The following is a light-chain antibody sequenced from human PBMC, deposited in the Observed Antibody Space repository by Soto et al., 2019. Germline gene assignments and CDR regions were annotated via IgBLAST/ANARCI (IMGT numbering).Light chain of an antibody. CDR2: WAS. J-gene: IGKJ1*01. V-gene: IGKV4-1*01. CDR1: QSLLYSSNNKNY. Sequence: DIVMTQSPDSLAVSLGERATINCKSSQSLLYSSNNKNYLAWYQQKPGQPPKLLIYWASTRGSGVPDRFSGSGSGTDFTLTISSLQAEDVAVYYCQQYYSIPRTFGQGTKVEIK. CDR3: QQYYSIPRT.